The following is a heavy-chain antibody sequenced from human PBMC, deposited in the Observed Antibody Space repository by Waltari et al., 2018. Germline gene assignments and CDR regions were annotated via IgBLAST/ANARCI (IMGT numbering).Heavy chain of an antibody. CDR1: GGSISSSSYY. D-gene: IGHD2-2*01. CDR2: IYYSGST. J-gene: IGHJ6*03. V-gene: IGHV4-39*01. CDR3: ARLVVQLLNSLGYYMDV. Sequence: QLQLQESGPGLVKPSETLSLTCTVSGGSISSSSYYWGWIRQPPGKGLEWIGSIYYSGSTYYNPSLKSRGTISVDTSKNQFSLKLSSVTAADTALYYCARLVVQLLNSLGYYMDVWGKGTTVTVSS.